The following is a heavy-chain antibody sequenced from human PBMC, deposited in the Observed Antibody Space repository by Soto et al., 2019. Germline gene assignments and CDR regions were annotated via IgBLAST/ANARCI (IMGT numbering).Heavy chain of an antibody. CDR3: ARGHGYGNDYSEMCYFDY. CDR1: GGSFSGYY. CDR2: INHSGST. Sequence: PSETLSLTCAVYGGSFSGYYWSWIRQPPGKGLEWIGEINHSGSTNYNPSLKSRVTILVDTSKNQFSLKLSSVTAADTAVYYCARGHGYGNDYSEMCYFDYWGQGPLLTVSS. D-gene: IGHD5-12*01. V-gene: IGHV4-34*01. J-gene: IGHJ4*02.